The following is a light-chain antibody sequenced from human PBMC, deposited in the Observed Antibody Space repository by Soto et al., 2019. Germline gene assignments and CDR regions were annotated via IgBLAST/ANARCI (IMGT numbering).Light chain of an antibody. J-gene: IGKJ4*01. CDR1: QSVGNNY. CDR3: QQCATSPLT. CDR2: DAS. V-gene: IGKV3-20*01. Sequence: EIVLTQSPGTLSLSPGERATLSCSASQSVGNNYLAWYQQKPGQAPRLLIYDASNRATGIPDRFSGSGSGTDFSLTISRLEPEDFAVYYCQQCATSPLTFGGGTKVEIK.